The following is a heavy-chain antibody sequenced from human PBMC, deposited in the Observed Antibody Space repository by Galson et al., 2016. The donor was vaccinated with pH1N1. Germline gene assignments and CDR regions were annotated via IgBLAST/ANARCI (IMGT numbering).Heavy chain of an antibody. V-gene: IGHV1-2*02. D-gene: IGHD5-12*01. CDR2: INPNSGGR. J-gene: IGHJ4*02. Sequence: SVKVSCKASGYTFTGYYMHWVRQAPGQGLEWMGWINPNSGGRNYAQKFQGRVTMTRDTSISTAYMELSRLRSDDTAVYSCARGSGYSGYDPEYYFDYWGPGTLVTVSS. CDR1: GYTFTGYY. CDR3: ARGSGYSGYDPEYYFDY.